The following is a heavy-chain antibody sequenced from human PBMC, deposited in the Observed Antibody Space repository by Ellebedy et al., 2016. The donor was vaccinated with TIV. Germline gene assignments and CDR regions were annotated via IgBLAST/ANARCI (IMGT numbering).Heavy chain of an antibody. CDR1: GFTFSDYN. J-gene: IGHJ4*02. D-gene: IGHD2-15*01. CDR3: ARDGGGYYDY. Sequence: PGGSLRLSCAASGFTFSDYNINWVRQAPGKGLEWVSSITSGGSYIYYADSVKGRFTVSSDNAKNSLYLQMNSLRAEDTAVFYCARDGGGYYDYWGQGTLVTVSP. CDR2: ITSGGSYI. V-gene: IGHV3-21*01.